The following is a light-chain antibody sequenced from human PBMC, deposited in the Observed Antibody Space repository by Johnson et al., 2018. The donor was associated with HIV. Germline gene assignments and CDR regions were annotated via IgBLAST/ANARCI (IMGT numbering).Light chain of an antibody. J-gene: IGLJ1*01. CDR1: VSNIESYF. Sequence: QFVLTQPPSVSAAPGQTVNISCSGNVSNIESYFVSWYQQLPGAAPTLLIYEDNKRPSGIPDPFSGSKSGATATLGITGLQTGDEADYYCGIWDASLSPLYVFGTGTTITVL. CDR3: GIWDASLSPLYV. V-gene: IGLV1-51*02. CDR2: EDN.